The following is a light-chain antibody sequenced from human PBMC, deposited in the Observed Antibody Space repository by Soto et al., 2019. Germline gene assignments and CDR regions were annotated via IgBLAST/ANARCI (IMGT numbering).Light chain of an antibody. J-gene: IGKJ1*01. Sequence: EIVLTQSPGTLSFSPGERATLSCTASQSLSSNFLAWYQQKPGQAPRLLIYDTSSRATGIPDRLSGSGSGTDFTLTISRLEPEDFAVYHCQQYDSSPRTFRQGTKVEIK. CDR1: QSLSSNF. CDR2: DTS. CDR3: QQYDSSPRT. V-gene: IGKV3-20*01.